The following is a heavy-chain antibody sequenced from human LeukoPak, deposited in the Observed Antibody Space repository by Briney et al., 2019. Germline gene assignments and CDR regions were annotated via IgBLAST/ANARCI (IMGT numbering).Heavy chain of an antibody. J-gene: IGHJ4*02. V-gene: IGHV3-9*03. CDR1: GFTFDDYA. CDR2: ISWNSGSI. Sequence: GGSLRLSCAASGFTFDDYAMHWVRQAPGKGLEWVSGISWNSGSIGYAGSVKGRFTISRDNAKNSLYLQMNSLRAEDMALYYCAKARSGSYYFDYWGQGTLVTVSS. CDR3: AKARSGSYYFDY. D-gene: IGHD1-26*01.